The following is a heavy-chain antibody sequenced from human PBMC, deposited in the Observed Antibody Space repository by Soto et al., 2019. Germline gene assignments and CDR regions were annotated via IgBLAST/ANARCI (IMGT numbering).Heavy chain of an antibody. CDR3: TRPKNELRFYSYNGIEV. Sequence: GGSLRLSCAAAGFTFSSYGIHWVRQAPGKGLEWVAVIRYDGSNKYYTDSVKGRFTISRDNSKNTLFLQMNSLRVEDTAVYYCTRPKNELRFYSYNGIEVWGQGTTVTVSS. V-gene: IGHV3-33*01. D-gene: IGHD5-12*01. CDR1: GFTFSSYG. J-gene: IGHJ6*02. CDR2: IRYDGSNK.